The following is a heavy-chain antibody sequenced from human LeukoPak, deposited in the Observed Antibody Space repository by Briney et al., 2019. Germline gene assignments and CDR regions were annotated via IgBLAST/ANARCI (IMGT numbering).Heavy chain of an antibody. CDR2: IYYSGST. D-gene: IGHD3-10*01. J-gene: IGHJ5*02. Sequence: SETLSLTCTVSGGSISSANNYWGWIRQPPGKGLEWIGSIYYSGSTYYNPSLKSRVTISVDTSKNQFSLKLSSVTAADTAVYYCARENGSGSSWFDPWGQGTLVTVSS. CDR1: GGSISSANNY. CDR3: ARENGSGSSWFDP. V-gene: IGHV4-39*07.